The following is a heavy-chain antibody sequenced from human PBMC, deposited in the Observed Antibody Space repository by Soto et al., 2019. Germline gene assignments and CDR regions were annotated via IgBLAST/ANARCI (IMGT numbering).Heavy chain of an antibody. V-gene: IGHV1-18*01. Sequence: QVQLVQSGAEVKKPGASVKVSCKASGYTFTSYGISWVRQAPGQGLEWMGWISAYNGNTNYAQKLQGRVTMTTDTSTSTAYMELRSLRSDDTAVYYCARDRHCSSTSCYPYYYYGMDVWGQGTTVTVSS. J-gene: IGHJ6*02. D-gene: IGHD2-2*01. CDR3: ARDRHCSSTSCYPYYYYGMDV. CDR2: ISAYNGNT. CDR1: GYTFTSYG.